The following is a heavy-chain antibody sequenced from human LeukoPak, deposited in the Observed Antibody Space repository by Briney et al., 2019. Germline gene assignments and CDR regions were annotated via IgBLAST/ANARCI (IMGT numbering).Heavy chain of an antibody. CDR3: ARGTPPSSSCYDY. D-gene: IGHD6-13*01. CDR1: DGSISSYN. Sequence: SETLSLTCTVSDGSISSYNWSWIWQPPGKGLEWIGSMYYSGSTYYNPSLKSRVTISIDTSKNQFSLKLNSVTAADTAVYYCARGTPPSSSCYDYWGQGTLVTVSS. CDR2: MYYSGST. V-gene: IGHV4-59*12. J-gene: IGHJ4*02.